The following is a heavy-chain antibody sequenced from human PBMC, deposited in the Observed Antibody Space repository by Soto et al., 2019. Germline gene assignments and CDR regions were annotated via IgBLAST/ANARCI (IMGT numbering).Heavy chain of an antibody. Sequence: VGSLRLSCAASGFTLSAYWMHWVRQAPGRGLEWVSRLSSDGFGTAYADSVKGRFHISRDNARNTLFLQMNGLRAEDTAVYYCARDLGGPDYWGRGTLVTVSS. D-gene: IGHD3-16*01. CDR1: GFTLSAYW. V-gene: IGHV3-74*03. J-gene: IGHJ4*02. CDR2: LSSDGFGT. CDR3: ARDLGGPDY.